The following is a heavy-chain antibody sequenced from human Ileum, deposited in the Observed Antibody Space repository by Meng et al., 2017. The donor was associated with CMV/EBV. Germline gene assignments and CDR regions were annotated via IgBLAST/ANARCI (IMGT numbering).Heavy chain of an antibody. CDR3: ARRGRAFDI. CDR1: GGSISSSSYY. V-gene: IGHV4-39*01. Sequence: SETLSLTCTVSGGSISSSSYYWGWIRQPPGKGLVWIGSIYYSGSTYYNPSLKSRITISVDTSKNQFSQKLSYVTAADTAVYYCARRGRAFDIWGQGTMVTVSS. J-gene: IGHJ3*02. CDR2: IYYSGST.